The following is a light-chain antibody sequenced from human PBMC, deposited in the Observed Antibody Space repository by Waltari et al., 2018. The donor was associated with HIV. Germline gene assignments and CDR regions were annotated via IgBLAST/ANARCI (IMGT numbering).Light chain of an antibody. Sequence: EVVMTQSPATLSVSPGEGATLSCGASQSVNYNLAWYQQKPGQAPRLLLYGASNRATGIPDRFSGSGSGTEFTLTITSLQSEDFTVYYCQQYNNWPLTFGGGTKVEIK. V-gene: IGKV3-15*01. CDR2: GAS. J-gene: IGKJ4*01. CDR1: QSVNYN. CDR3: QQYNNWPLT.